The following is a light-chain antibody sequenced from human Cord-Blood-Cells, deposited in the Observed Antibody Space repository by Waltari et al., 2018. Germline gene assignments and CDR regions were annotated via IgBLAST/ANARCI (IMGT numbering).Light chain of an antibody. Sequence: DIQITQSTSSLSASLGDRVPITCRASQGISNYLAWYQQKPGKFPKLLIYAASTLQSGVPSRFSGSGSGTDFTLTISSLQPEDVATYYCQKYNSAPWTFGQGTKVEIK. CDR1: QGISNY. CDR3: QKYNSAPWT. J-gene: IGKJ1*01. V-gene: IGKV1-27*01. CDR2: AAS.